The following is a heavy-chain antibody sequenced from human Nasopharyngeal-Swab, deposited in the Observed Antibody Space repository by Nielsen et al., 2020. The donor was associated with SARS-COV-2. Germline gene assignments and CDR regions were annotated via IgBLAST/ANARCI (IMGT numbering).Heavy chain of an antibody. CDR1: GFTFSSYA. V-gene: IGHV3-23*03. CDR2: IYSGGSST. CDR3: AKDREYYDFWSGYSPLPIFDY. Sequence: GGSLRLFCAACGFTFSSYAMSWVRQAPGKGLEWVSVIYSGGSSTYYADSVKGRFTISRDNSKNTLYLQMNSLRAEDTAVYYCAKDREYYDFWSGYSPLPIFDYWGQGTLVTVSS. D-gene: IGHD3-3*01. J-gene: IGHJ4*02.